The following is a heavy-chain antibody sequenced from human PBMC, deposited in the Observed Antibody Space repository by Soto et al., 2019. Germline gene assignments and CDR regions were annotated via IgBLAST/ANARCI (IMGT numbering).Heavy chain of an antibody. CDR1: GFTFSSYG. J-gene: IGHJ6*02. Sequence: PGGSLRLSCAASGFTFSSYGMHWVRQAPGKGLEWVAVISYDGSNKYYADSVKGRFTISRDNSKNTLYLQMNSLRAEDTAVYYCAKDPTGGYYYYYGMDVWGQGTTVTVS. D-gene: IGHD1-1*01. V-gene: IGHV3-30*18. CDR2: ISYDGSNK. CDR3: AKDPTGGYYYYYGMDV.